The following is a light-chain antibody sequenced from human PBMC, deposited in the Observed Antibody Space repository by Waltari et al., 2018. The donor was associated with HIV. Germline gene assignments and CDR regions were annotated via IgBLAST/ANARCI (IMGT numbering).Light chain of an antibody. V-gene: IGLV1-40*01. CDR1: SSNIGAGYD. Sequence: QSVLTQPPSVSGAPGQRVTISCPGSSSNIGAGYDVHWYQQLPGTAPKLLIYGNSNRPSGVPDRFSGSKSGTSASLAITGLHAEDEADYYCQSYDSSLSGWMFGGGTKLTVL. J-gene: IGLJ3*02. CDR2: GNS. CDR3: QSYDSSLSGWM.